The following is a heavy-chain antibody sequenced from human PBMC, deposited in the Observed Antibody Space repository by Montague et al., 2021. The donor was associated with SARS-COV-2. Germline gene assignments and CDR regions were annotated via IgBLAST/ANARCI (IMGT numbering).Heavy chain of an antibody. J-gene: IGHJ6*03. CDR2: INHGGST. Sequence: SETLSLTCAVHGTSFSGYYWNWIRQPPGKGLEWIGEINHGGSTKYSPSLKSRLTISADTPKNQLSLKPTSVAAADTAVYYCARLRDGVVPSPILGVGPYYSYYYMDVWGRGTTVTVSS. V-gene: IGHV4-34*01. CDR1: GTSFSGYY. CDR3: ARLRDGVVPSPILGVGPYYSYYYMDV. D-gene: IGHD3-10*01.